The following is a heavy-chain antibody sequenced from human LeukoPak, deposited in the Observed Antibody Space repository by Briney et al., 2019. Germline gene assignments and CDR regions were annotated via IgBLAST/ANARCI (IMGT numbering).Heavy chain of an antibody. V-gene: IGHV3-23*01. Sequence: PGESLRLSCAASGFSFSTFSLNWVRQAPGKGLEWVSGITGSGITTYYGDSVKGRFTISRDNSKNTLYLQMNSLRAEDTAVYYCAKDHDYVWGSYHDHYYFDYWGQGTLVTVSS. CDR3: AKDHDYVWGSYHDHYYFDY. D-gene: IGHD3-16*02. CDR2: ITGSGITT. CDR1: GFSFSTFS. J-gene: IGHJ4*02.